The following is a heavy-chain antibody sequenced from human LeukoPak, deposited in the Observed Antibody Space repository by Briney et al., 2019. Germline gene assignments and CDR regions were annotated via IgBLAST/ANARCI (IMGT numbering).Heavy chain of an antibody. CDR2: IYYSGST. V-gene: IGHV4-59*08. CDR3: ARTFGYSCSHIDY. Sequence: SETLSLTCTVSGGSISSYYWSWIRQPPGKGLEWIGYIYYSGSTNYNPSLKSRVTISVDTSKNQFSLKLSSVTAADTAVYYCARTFGYSCSHIDYWGQGTLVTVSS. D-gene: IGHD6-13*01. J-gene: IGHJ4*02. CDR1: GGSISSYY.